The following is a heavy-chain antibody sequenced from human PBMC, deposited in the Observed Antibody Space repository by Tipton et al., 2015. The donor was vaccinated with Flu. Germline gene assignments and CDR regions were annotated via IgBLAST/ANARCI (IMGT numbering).Heavy chain of an antibody. D-gene: IGHD6-13*01. V-gene: IGHV4-59*01. CDR1: GGSISRYY. Sequence: TLSLTCPVSGGSISRYYWSWIRQPPGKGLEWIGYIYYSGSTNYNHSLQSRVTISVDTSKNQFSLKLSSVTAADTAVYYCARVSSSSSWSQVWYFDLWRRGTLVTVSS. CDR3: ARVSSSSSWSQVWYFDL. CDR2: IYYSGST. J-gene: IGHJ2*01.